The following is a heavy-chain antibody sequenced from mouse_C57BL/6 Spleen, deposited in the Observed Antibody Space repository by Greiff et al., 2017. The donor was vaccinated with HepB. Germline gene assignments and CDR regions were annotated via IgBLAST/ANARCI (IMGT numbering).Heavy chain of an antibody. Sequence: VQLQQPGAELVKPGASVKLSCKASGYTFTSYWMQWVKQRPGQGLEWIGEIDPSDSYTNYNQKFKGKATLTVDTSSSTAYMQLSSLTSEDSAVYYCASPHYYGSSYPSDYWGQGTTLTVSS. J-gene: IGHJ2*01. CDR1: GYTFTSYW. CDR2: IDPSDSYT. CDR3: ASPHYYGSSYPSDY. V-gene: IGHV1-50*01. D-gene: IGHD1-1*01.